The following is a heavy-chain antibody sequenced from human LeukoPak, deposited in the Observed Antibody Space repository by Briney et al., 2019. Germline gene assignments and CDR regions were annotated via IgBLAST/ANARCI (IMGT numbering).Heavy chain of an antibody. CDR2: IYTSGST. D-gene: IGHD6-13*01. Sequence: PSQTLSLTCTVSGGSISSGSYYWSWIRQPAGKGLGWIGRIYTSGSTNYNPSLKSRVTISVDTSKNQFSLKLSSVTAADTAVYYCARGVISSWSYYFDYWGQGTLVTVSS. CDR1: GGSISSGSYY. CDR3: ARGVISSWSYYFDY. J-gene: IGHJ4*02. V-gene: IGHV4-61*02.